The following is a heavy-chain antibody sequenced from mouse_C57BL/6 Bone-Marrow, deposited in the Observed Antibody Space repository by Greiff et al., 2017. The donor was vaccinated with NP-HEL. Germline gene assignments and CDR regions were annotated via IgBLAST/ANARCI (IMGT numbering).Heavy chain of an antibody. V-gene: IGHV15-2*01. J-gene: IGHJ4*01. D-gene: IGHD1-1*01. CDR2: ILPSIGRT. CDR1: DSEVFPIAY. CDR3: ARERDGSGPYAMDY. Sequence: QVQLQQSGSELRSPGSSVKLSCKDFDSEVFPIAYMSWVRQKPGHGFEWIGGILPSIGRTIYGEKFEDKATLDADTLSNTAYLELNSLTSEDSAIYYCARERDGSGPYAMDYWGQGTSVTASS.